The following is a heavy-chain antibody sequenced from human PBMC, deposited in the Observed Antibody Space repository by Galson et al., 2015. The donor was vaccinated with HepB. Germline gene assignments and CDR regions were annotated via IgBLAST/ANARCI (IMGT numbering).Heavy chain of an antibody. CDR1: GFTFSSYW. V-gene: IGHV3-7*03. D-gene: IGHD3-10*01. J-gene: IGHJ4*02. CDR3: ARDPGRDYYGSGSFDY. Sequence: SLRLSCAASGFTFSSYWMSWVRQAPGKGLEWVANIKQDGSEKYYVDSVKGRFTISRDNAKNSLYLQMNSSVTAADTAVYYCARDPGRDYYGSGSFDYWGQGTLVTVSS. CDR2: IKQDGSEK.